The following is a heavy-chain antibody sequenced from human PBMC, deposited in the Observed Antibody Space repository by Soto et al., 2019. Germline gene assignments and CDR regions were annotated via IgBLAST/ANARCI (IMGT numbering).Heavy chain of an antibody. Sequence: EASVKVSCKASGYTFTSYYMHWVRQAPGQGLEWMGIINPSGGSTSYAQKFQGRVTMTRDTSTSTVYMELSSLRSEDTAVYYCARISTIEGYPEYFQHWGQGTLVTVSS. D-gene: IGHD3-16*02. J-gene: IGHJ1*01. V-gene: IGHV1-46*03. CDR3: ARISTIEGYPEYFQH. CDR1: GYTFTSYY. CDR2: INPSGGST.